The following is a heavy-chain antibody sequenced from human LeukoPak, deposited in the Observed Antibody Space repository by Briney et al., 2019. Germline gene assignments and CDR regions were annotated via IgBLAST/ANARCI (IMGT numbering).Heavy chain of an antibody. CDR3: ARANMVVALWFAP. J-gene: IGHJ5*02. CDR1: GGSFSGYY. D-gene: IGHD2-21*01. Sequence: SETLSLTCAVYGGSFSGYYWSWIRQPPGKGLEWIGEINHSGSTNYNPSLKSRVTISVDTSKNQISLKLSSVTAADTAVYYCARANMVVALWFAPWGQGTLVTVSS. CDR2: INHSGST. V-gene: IGHV4-34*01.